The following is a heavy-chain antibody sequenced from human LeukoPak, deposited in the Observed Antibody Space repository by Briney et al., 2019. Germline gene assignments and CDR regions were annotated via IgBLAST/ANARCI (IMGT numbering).Heavy chain of an antibody. CDR2: IYHSGST. CDR3: ARAETYYYDSSGYRSDAFDI. J-gene: IGHJ3*02. Sequence: PSETLSLTCAVSGGSISNSNWWSWVRQPPGKGLEWIGEIYHSGSTNYNPSLKSRVTISVDKSKNQFSLKLSSVTAADTAVYYCARAETYYYDSSGYRSDAFDIWGQGTMVTVSS. D-gene: IGHD3-22*01. CDR1: GGSISNSNW. V-gene: IGHV4-4*02.